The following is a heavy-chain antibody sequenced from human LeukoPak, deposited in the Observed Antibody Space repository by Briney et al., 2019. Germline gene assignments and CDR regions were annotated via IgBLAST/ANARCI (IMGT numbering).Heavy chain of an antibody. CDR1: GYTFTEYY. J-gene: IGHJ5*02. V-gene: IGHV1-2*02. Sequence: ASVNDSCKASGYTFTEYYMHWLRQAPGLVFAWMGSINPNSGDTYYSPEFQGRVTLTRDTSIKTAYMEMNSLKSDDTAVYYCVRDIAPIGSWWFDPWGQETLIIVSS. CDR2: INPNSGDT. CDR3: VRDIAPIGSWWFDP. D-gene: IGHD5-24*01.